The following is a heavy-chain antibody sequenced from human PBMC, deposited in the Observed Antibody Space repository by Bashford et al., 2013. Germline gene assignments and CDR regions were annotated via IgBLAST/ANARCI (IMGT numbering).Heavy chain of an antibody. V-gene: IGHV3-15*01. CDR2: IKSKTDGGTT. J-gene: IGHJ5*02. D-gene: IGHD6-19*01. Sequence: GGSLRLSCAASGFTFSNAWMSWVRQAPGKGLEWVGRIKSKTDGGTTDYAAPVKGRFTISRDDSKNTLYLQMNSLKTEDTAVYYCTTDGIAVAGPRTNWFDPWGQGTLVTVSS. CDR3: TTDGIAVAGPRTNWFDP. CDR1: GFTFSNAW.